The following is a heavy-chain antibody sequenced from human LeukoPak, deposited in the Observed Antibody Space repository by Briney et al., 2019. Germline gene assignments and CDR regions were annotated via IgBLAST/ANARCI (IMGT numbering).Heavy chain of an antibody. CDR1: GGSFSGYY. CDR2: INHSGST. CDR3: ARGYRTTVTRYNWFDP. Sequence: PSETLSLTCAVYGGSFSGYYWSWIRQPPGKGLGWIGEINHSGSTNYNPSLKSRVTISVDTSKNQFSLKLSSVTAADTAVYYCARGYRTTVTRYNWFDPWGQGTLVTVSS. V-gene: IGHV4-34*01. D-gene: IGHD4-17*01. J-gene: IGHJ5*02.